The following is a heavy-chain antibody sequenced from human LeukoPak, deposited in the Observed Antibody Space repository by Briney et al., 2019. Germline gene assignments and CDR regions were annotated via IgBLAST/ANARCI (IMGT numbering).Heavy chain of an antibody. Sequence: ASVKVSCKASGYTFTSYGISWVRQAPGQGLEWMGWISAYNGNTNYAQKLQGRVTMTTDTSTSTAYMELRSLRSDDTAVYYCARALFYCSGGSCYYYYFDYWGQGTLVTVSS. CDR2: ISAYNGNT. CDR1: GYTFTSYG. V-gene: IGHV1-18*01. D-gene: IGHD2-15*01. J-gene: IGHJ4*02. CDR3: ARALFYCSGGSCYYYYFDY.